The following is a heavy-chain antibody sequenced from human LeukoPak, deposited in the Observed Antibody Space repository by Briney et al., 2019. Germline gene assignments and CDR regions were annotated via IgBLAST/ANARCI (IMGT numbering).Heavy chain of an antibody. CDR2: INHSGST. V-gene: IGHV4-34*01. Sequence: PSETLSLTCAVYGGSFSGYYWSWLRQPPGKGLEWIGEINHSGSTNYNPSLKSRVTISVDTSKNQFSLTLSSVTAADTAVYYCARKVSFGYYYDSSGYYHEDYWGQGTLVTVSS. J-gene: IGHJ4*02. CDR1: GGSFSGYY. CDR3: ARKVSFGYYYDSSGYYHEDY. D-gene: IGHD3-22*01.